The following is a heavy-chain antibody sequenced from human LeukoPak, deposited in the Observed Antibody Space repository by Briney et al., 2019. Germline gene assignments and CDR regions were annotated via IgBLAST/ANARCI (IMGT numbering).Heavy chain of an antibody. CDR3: TKDSSIAFGSGRVSWFDP. J-gene: IGHJ5*02. D-gene: IGHD3-10*01. Sequence: PGGSLRLSCAVSGLTFGTYVMTRVRQAPGKGLEWVSSLSANGRGTYYADSVKGRFTISRDNAKNTLYLQMNSLSAEDTAVYYCTKDSSIAFGSGRVSWFDPWGQGTLVTVSS. V-gene: IGHV3-23*01. CDR1: GLTFGTYV. CDR2: LSANGRGT.